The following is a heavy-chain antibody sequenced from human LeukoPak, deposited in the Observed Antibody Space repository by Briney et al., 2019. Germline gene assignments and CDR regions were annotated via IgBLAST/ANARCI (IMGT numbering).Heavy chain of an antibody. Sequence: GGSLRLSCVASGSTFNIYSMNWVRQAPGKGLEWVSYMTGTSDIIKYADSVKGRFTVSRDNAKNSLYLQMNSLRAEDTAVYYCTTSSGYLNYWGQGTLVTVSS. CDR2: MTGTSDII. J-gene: IGHJ4*02. V-gene: IGHV3-48*01. CDR3: TTSSGYLNY. D-gene: IGHD3-22*01. CDR1: GSTFNIYS.